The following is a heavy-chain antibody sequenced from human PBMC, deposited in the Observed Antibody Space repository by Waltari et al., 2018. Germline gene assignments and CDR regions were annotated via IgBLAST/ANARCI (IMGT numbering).Heavy chain of an antibody. Sequence: EVQLLESGGGFVQSGGSLRLSCAASGFTFGDYAMTWVRQAPGQGLEWVSSISSSGFTYYSDSVKGRFSVSRDNSKDTLYVQMNGLRAEDTATYYCAKEFQRDWHVLGSWGQGTRVTVSP. D-gene: IGHD2-21*02. V-gene: IGHV3-23*01. CDR1: GFTFGDYA. CDR2: ISSSGFT. J-gene: IGHJ5*01. CDR3: AKEFQRDWHVLGS.